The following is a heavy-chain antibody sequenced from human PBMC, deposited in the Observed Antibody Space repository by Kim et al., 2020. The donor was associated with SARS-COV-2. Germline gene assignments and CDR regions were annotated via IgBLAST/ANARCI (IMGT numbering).Heavy chain of an antibody. J-gene: IGHJ3*01. V-gene: IGHV3-23*01. CDR2: IRGGGAIS. Sequence: GGSLRLSCAASGFHFESYAMSWVRQAPGEGLEWVSYIRGGGAISHYADPVKGRFTISRDNFKNTLYLKMNNLRGGDTAVYYCAKCSSSYGNDAFDVWGQGTVVTVS. CDR3: AKCSSSYGNDAFDV. D-gene: IGHD3-22*01. CDR1: GFHFESYA.